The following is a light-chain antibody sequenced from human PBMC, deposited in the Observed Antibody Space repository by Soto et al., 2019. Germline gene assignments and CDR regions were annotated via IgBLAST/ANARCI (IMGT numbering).Light chain of an antibody. CDR2: EGS. V-gene: IGLV2-23*03. CDR3: CSYAGSSTFV. Sequence: QSVLTQPASVSGSPGQSITISCTGTSNDFVNYNLVSWYQHYPGQAPKLMLYEGSKRPSGVSDRFSGSKFGDTASLTISGLQAEDEADYYCCSYAGSSTFVFGGGTKLTVL. J-gene: IGLJ3*02. CDR1: SNDFVNYNL.